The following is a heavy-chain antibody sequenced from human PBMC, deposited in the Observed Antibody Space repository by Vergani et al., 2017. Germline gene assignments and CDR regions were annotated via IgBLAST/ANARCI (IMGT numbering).Heavy chain of an antibody. V-gene: IGHV3-30*03. CDR2: ISYDGSNK. J-gene: IGHJ4*02. Sequence: QVQLVESGGGVVQPGRSLRLSCAASGFTFSSYGMHWVRQAPGKGLEWVAVISYDGSNKYYADSVKGRFTISRDNSKNTLYLQMNSLRVEDTAVYYCASLALPEAYYFDYWGQGTLVTVSS. CDR3: ASLALPEAYYFDY. D-gene: IGHD1-14*01. CDR1: GFTFSSYG.